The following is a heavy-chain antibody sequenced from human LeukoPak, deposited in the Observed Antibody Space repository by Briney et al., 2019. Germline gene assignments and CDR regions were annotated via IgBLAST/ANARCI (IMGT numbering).Heavy chain of an antibody. D-gene: IGHD2-2*01. CDR1: GLTFSTYA. CDR3: AKISTSAESNFDY. V-gene: IGHV3-33*06. J-gene: IGHJ4*02. CDR2: IWPDGSKK. Sequence: PGRTLRLSCAASGLTFSTYAMHWVRQAPGKGLEWVAFIWPDGSKKYYADSVKGRFAISRENSKNTVYLQMHDLRPEDTALYFCAKISTSAESNFDYWGQGTLLTVSS.